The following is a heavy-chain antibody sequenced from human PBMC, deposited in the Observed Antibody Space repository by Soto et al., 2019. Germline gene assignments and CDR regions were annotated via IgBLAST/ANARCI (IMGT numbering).Heavy chain of an antibody. CDR3: AREYSGYDPG. V-gene: IGHV3-48*01. Sequence: GGSLRLSCAASGFTFSSYSMNWVRQAPGRGLEWVSYISSSSSTIYYADSVKGRFTISRDNAKNSLYPQMNSLRAEDTAVYYCAREYSGYDPGWGPGTLVTVSS. CDR1: GFTFSSYS. CDR2: ISSSSSTI. J-gene: IGHJ4*02. D-gene: IGHD5-12*01.